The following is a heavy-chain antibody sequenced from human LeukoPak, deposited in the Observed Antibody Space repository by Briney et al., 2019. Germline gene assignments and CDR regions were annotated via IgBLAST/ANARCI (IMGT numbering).Heavy chain of an antibody. Sequence: SETLSLTCTVSGGSISSSSYYWGWIRQPPGKGLEWIGSIYYSGSTYYNPSFKSRVTISVDTSKNQFSLKLSSVTAADTAVYYCARTGIKLRYFDWSTGGYFDYWGQGTLVTVSS. J-gene: IGHJ4*02. V-gene: IGHV4-39*07. CDR3: ARTGIKLRYFDWSTGGYFDY. CDR1: GGSISSSSYY. CDR2: IYYSGST. D-gene: IGHD3-9*01.